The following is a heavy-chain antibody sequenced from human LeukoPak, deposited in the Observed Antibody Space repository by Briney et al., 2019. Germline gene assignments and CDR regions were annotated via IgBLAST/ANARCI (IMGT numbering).Heavy chain of an antibody. J-gene: IGHJ4*02. V-gene: IGHV4-59*01. Sequence: PSETLSLTCTVTSGSITSYYWKWIRQPPGKGLEYIGHIHYTGTTDYNPSLKSRVTMSVDTSKNQFSLRLISVTASDTAVCFCAGAPNQHYFDYWGQGSLVAVSS. CDR3: AGAPNQHYFDY. CDR1: SGSITSYY. CDR2: IHYTGTT.